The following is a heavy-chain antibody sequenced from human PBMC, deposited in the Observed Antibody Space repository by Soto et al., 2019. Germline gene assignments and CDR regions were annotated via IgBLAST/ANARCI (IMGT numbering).Heavy chain of an antibody. D-gene: IGHD5-18*01. CDR3: ARDKAQGYSYGSPMAY. Sequence: GGSLRLSCAASGFTFSSYAMHWVRQAPGKGLEWVAVISYDGSNKYYADSVKGRFTISRDNSKNTLYLQMNSLRAEDTAVYYCARDKAQGYSYGSPMAYWGQGTLVTVSS. CDR1: GFTFSSYA. V-gene: IGHV3-30-3*01. J-gene: IGHJ4*02. CDR2: ISYDGSNK.